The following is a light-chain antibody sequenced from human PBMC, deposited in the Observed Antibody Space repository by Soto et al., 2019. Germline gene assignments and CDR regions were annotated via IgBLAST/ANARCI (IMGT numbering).Light chain of an antibody. CDR3: FLSYSGAWV. CDR1: TGPVTSGHY. Sequence: QAVVTQEPSVTVSPGETVALTCGSTTGPVTSGHYPYWLQQKPGQAPRTLISDTTIRYAWTPARFSGSLLGDKAALTLSGAQPEDEADYYCFLSYSGAWVFGGGTKVTV. V-gene: IGLV7-46*01. CDR2: DTT. J-gene: IGLJ3*02.